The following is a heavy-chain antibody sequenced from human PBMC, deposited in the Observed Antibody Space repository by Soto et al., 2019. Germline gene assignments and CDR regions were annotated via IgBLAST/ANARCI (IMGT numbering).Heavy chain of an antibody. V-gene: IGHV3-30-3*01. CDR1: GFTFSSYA. CDR2: ISYDGSNK. J-gene: IGHJ6*02. D-gene: IGHD6-6*01. CDR3: ARDLKGYSSSGDYYYYYGMEV. Sequence: PGGSLRLSCAASGFTFSSYAMRWVRQAPGKGLEWVAVISYDGSNKYYADSVKGRFTISRDNSKNTLYLQMNSLRAEDTAVYYCARDLKGYSSSGDYYYYYGMEVWGQGTTVTVSS.